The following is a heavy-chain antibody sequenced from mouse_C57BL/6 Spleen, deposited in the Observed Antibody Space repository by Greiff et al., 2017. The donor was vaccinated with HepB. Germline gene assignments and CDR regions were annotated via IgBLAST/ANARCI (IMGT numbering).Heavy chain of an antibody. CDR1: GYSITSGYY. CDR2: ISYDGSN. D-gene: IGHD2-1*01. CDR3: ARREIYYGKGYAMDY. J-gene: IGHJ4*01. V-gene: IGHV3-6*01. Sequence: EVKLQESGPGLVKPSQSLSLTCSVTGYSITSGYYWNWIRQFPGNKLEWMGYISYDGSNNYNPSLKNRISITRDTSKNQFFLKLNSVNTEDTATYYCARREIYYGKGYAMDYWGQGTSVTVSS.